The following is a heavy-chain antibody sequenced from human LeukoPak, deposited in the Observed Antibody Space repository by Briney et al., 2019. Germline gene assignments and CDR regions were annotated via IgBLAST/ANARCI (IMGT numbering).Heavy chain of an antibody. Sequence: GGSLRLSCAASGFTFSSYAMSWVRQAPGKGLEWVSAISGSGGSTYYADSVKGRFTISRDNSKDTLYLQMNSLRAEDTAVYYCAKDPRGQWLIKYYYDSSSYEVDYWGQGTLVTVSS. CDR1: GFTFSSYA. V-gene: IGHV3-23*01. D-gene: IGHD3-22*01. CDR2: ISGSGGST. J-gene: IGHJ4*02. CDR3: AKDPRGQWLIKYYYDSSSYEVDY.